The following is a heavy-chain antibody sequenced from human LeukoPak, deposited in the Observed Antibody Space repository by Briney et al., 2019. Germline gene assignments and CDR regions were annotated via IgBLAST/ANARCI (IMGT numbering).Heavy chain of an antibody. D-gene: IGHD3-22*01. CDR1: GGTFSSYA. CDR2: IIPIFGTA. CDR3: ARTYYYDSSGYQGALDY. V-gene: IGHV1-69*13. Sequence: SVKVSCTASGGTFSSYAISWVRQAPGQGLEWMGGIIPIFGTANYAQKFQGRVTITADESTSTAYMELSSLRSEDTAVYYCARTYYYDSSGYQGALDYWGQGTLVTVSS. J-gene: IGHJ4*02.